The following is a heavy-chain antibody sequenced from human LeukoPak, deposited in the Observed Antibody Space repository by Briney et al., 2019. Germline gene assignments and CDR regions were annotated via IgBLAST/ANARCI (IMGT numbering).Heavy chain of an antibody. CDR2: INAGNGNT. V-gene: IGHV1-3*01. Sequence: GGSLRLSCAASGSTFTSYAMHWVRQAPGQRLEWMGWINAGNGNTKYSQKFQGRVTITRDTSASTAYMELSSLRSEDTAVYYCARARIPYGSGSYFQNWFDPWGQGTLVTVSS. D-gene: IGHD3-10*01. CDR3: ARARIPYGSGSYFQNWFDP. J-gene: IGHJ5*02. CDR1: GSTFTSYA.